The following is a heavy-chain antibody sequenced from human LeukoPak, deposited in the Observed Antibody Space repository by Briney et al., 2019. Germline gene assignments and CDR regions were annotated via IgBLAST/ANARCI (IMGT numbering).Heavy chain of an antibody. V-gene: IGHV4-34*01. CDR1: GGSFSGYY. J-gene: IGHJ4*02. Sequence: SETLSLTCAVYGGSFSGYYCSWIRQPPGKGLEWIGEINHSGSTNYNPSLKSRVTISVDTSKNQFSLKLSSVTAADTAEYYCARFPAAAGTYASDYWGQGTLVTVSS. CDR2: INHSGST. CDR3: ARFPAAAGTYASDY. D-gene: IGHD6-13*01.